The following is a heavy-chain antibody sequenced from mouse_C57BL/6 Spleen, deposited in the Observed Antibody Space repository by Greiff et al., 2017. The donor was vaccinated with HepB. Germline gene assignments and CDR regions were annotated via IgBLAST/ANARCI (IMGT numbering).Heavy chain of an antibody. Sequence: EVHLVESGGGLVKPGGSLKLSCAASGFTFSDYGMHWVRQAPEKGLEWVAYISSGSSTIYYADTVKGRFTISRDNAKNTLFLQMTSLRSEDTAMYYCARPYDYDAGYAMDYWGQGTSVTVSS. CDR1: GFTFSDYG. D-gene: IGHD2-4*01. V-gene: IGHV5-17*01. CDR2: ISSGSSTI. J-gene: IGHJ4*01. CDR3: ARPYDYDAGYAMDY.